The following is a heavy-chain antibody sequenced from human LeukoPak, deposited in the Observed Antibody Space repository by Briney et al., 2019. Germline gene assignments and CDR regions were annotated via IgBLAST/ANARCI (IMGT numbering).Heavy chain of an antibody. CDR3: ARDLGYSSSWFVIGWFDP. CDR1: GGTFSSYA. Sequence: SVNVSCKASGGTFSSYAISWVRQAPGQGLEWMGGIIPIFGTANYAQKFQGRVTITADESTSTAYMELSSLRSEDTAVYYCARDLGYSSSWFVIGWFDPWGQGTLVTVSS. V-gene: IGHV1-69*13. CDR2: IIPIFGTA. J-gene: IGHJ5*02. D-gene: IGHD6-13*01.